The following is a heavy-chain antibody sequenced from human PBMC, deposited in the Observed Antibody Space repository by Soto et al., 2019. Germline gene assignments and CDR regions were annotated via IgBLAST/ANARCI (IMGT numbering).Heavy chain of an antibody. D-gene: IGHD2-21*01. CDR1: GFMFSAYW. CDR3: VREDWHRFDS. J-gene: IGHJ4*02. V-gene: IGHV3-7*01. Sequence: EVQLVESGGRLVQPGVSLRLSCAASGFMFSAYWMSWVRQDPGTGLEWVATISGGASDKFYVDSVKERFTISRDDRKNTLYLQMNSLRDEDTAVYYCVREDWHRFDSWGQGTLVTVSS. CDR2: ISGGASDK.